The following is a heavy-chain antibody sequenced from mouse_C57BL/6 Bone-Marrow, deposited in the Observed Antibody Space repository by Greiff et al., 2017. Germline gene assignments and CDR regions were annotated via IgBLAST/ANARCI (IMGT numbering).Heavy chain of an antibody. CDR2: SRNKANDYTT. CDR3: ARDAEATVVSDGYFDV. V-gene: IGHV7-1*01. Sequence: EVKVVESGGGLVQSGRSLRLSCATSGFTFSDFYMEWVRQAPGKGLEWIAASRNKANDYTTEYSASVKGRFIVSRDTSQSILYLRMNALRAEDIAIDYCARDAEATVVSDGYFDVWGTGTTVTVAS. D-gene: IGHD1-1*01. CDR1: GFTFSDFY. J-gene: IGHJ1*03.